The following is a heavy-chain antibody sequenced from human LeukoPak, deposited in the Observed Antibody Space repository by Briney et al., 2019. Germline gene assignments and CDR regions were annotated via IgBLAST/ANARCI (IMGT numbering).Heavy chain of an antibody. V-gene: IGHV3-23*01. J-gene: IGHJ5*02. CDR1: GFTFSSYD. CDR3: ARVAGWHWFDP. CDR2: IRPSGDNT. D-gene: IGHD6-19*01. Sequence: GGALRLSCAASGFTFSSYDMTWVRQAPGRGLEWVSSIRPSGDNTYYGDSVKGRFTISRDNSKNTVYLQMNNMRVDDTAVYYCARVAGWHWFDPWGQGTLVIVSS.